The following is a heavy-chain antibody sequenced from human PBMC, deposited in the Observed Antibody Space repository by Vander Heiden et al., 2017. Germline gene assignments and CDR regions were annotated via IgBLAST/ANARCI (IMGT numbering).Heavy chain of an antibody. Sequence: QVQLVESGGGVVQPGRSLRLSCAASGFTFSSSGMHWVRQAPGKGLEWVAVIWYDGSNKYYADSVKGRFTISRDNSKNTLYLQMNSLRAEDTAVYYCARGGALYSSSSGRYYYYGMDVWGQGTTVTVSS. J-gene: IGHJ6*02. D-gene: IGHD6-6*01. CDR1: GFTFSSSG. CDR3: ARGGALYSSSSGRYYYYGMDV. V-gene: IGHV3-33*01. CDR2: IWYDGSNK.